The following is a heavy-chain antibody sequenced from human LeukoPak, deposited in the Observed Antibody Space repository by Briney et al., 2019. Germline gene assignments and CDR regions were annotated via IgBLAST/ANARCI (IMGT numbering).Heavy chain of an antibody. J-gene: IGHJ4*02. CDR3: ARVIWSAGKYYFDY. CDR1: GFTVSITY. D-gene: IGHD3-16*01. V-gene: IGHV3-66*01. Sequence: GGSLRLSCAASGFTVSITYMSWVRQAPGKGLEWVSVIYSGGSTYYADSVKGRFPISRHNSRNTLYLQMNSLRAEDTAVYFCARVIWSAGKYYFDYWGQGTLVTVSS. CDR2: IYSGGST.